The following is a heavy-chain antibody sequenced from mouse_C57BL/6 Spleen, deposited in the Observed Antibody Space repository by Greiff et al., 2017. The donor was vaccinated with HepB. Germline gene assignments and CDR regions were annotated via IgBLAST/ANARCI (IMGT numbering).Heavy chain of an antibody. D-gene: IGHD1-1*01. V-gene: IGHV2-5*01. CDR2: IWRGGST. Sequence: VQLQESGPGLVQPSQSLSITCTVSGFSLTSYGVHWVRQSPGKGLEWLGVIWRGGSTDYNAAFMSRLSITKDNSKSQVFFKMNSLQADDTAIYYCAKGLRYGSSSYYAMDYWGQGTSVTVSS. J-gene: IGHJ4*01. CDR3: AKGLRYGSSSYYAMDY. CDR1: GFSLTSYG.